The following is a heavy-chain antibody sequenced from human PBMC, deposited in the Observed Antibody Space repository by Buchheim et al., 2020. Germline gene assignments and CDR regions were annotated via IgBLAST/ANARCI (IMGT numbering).Heavy chain of an antibody. CDR2: INAGSGHT. CDR1: GYTFSSYG. J-gene: IGHJ4*02. V-gene: IGHV1-3*01. D-gene: IGHD3-3*01. CDR3: AREAYYDFCSGSSYFDY. Sequence: QVQLVQSGAEVKKPGASVKVSCKASGYTFSSYGMHWVRQAPGQRLEWMGWINAGSGHTKYSQKFQGRVTFTRDTSASPPYMELSRLRSEDTGVYYCAREAYYDFCSGSSYFDYWGQGTL.